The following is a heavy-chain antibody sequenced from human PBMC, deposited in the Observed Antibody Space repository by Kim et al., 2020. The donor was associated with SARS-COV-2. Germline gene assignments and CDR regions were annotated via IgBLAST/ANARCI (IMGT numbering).Heavy chain of an antibody. D-gene: IGHD6-13*01. V-gene: IGHV3-23*01. Sequence: YYADSVKGRLTISRDNSKNTLYLQMNSLRAEDTAVYYCAIPIAAAGIDYWGQGTLVTVSS. CDR3: AIPIAAAGIDY. J-gene: IGHJ4*02.